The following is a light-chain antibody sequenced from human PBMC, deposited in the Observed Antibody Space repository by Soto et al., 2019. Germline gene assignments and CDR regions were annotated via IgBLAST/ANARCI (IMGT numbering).Light chain of an antibody. CDR2: GAS. J-gene: IGKJ1*01. V-gene: IGKV3-20*01. CDR1: QSVSSSY. CDR3: QQQGSSRGM. Sequence: EIVLTQSPGTLSLSPGERATLSCRASQSVSSSYLAWYQQKPGQAPRLLIYGASSRATGIPDRFSGSGSGTDFTLTISRLEPEDFAVYYCQQQGSSRGMFGQGTKVEL.